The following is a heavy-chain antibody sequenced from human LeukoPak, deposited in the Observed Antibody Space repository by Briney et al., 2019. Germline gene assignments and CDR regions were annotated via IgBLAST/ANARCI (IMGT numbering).Heavy chain of an antibody. CDR3: ARASGAPTANDAFDI. J-gene: IGHJ3*02. CDR1: GFTSSSYA. CDR2: ISYDGSNK. D-gene: IGHD6-25*01. Sequence: GGSLRLSCAASGFTSSSYAMHWVRQAPGKGLEWVAVISYDGSNKYYADSVKGRFTISRDNSKNTLYLQMNSLRAEDTAVYYCARASGAPTANDAFDIWGQGTMVTVSS. V-gene: IGHV3-30-3*01.